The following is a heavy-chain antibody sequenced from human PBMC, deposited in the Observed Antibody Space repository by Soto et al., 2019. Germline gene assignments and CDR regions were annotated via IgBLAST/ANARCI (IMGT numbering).Heavy chain of an antibody. Sequence: QITLKESGPTLVKPTQTLTLTCTFSGFSLSTSGVGVGWIRQPPGKALEWLALIYWDDDKRYSPSLKSRLTTTTDTSKNQAVLTMTNMDPVDTATYYSALSLYDYVWGTNRFDPWGQGTLVTVSS. D-gene: IGHD3-16*01. J-gene: IGHJ5*02. V-gene: IGHV2-5*02. CDR1: GFSLSTSGVG. CDR3: ALSLYDYVWGTNRFDP. CDR2: IYWDDDK.